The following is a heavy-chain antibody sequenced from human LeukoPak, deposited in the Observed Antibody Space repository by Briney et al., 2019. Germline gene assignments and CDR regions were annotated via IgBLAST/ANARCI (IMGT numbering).Heavy chain of an antibody. D-gene: IGHD3-3*01. Sequence: PSETLSLTCTVSGGSISSYYRSWIRQPPGKGLEWIGYIYYSGSTNYNPSLKSRVTISVDTSKNQFSLKLSSVTAADTAVYYCARATLARLGRLPFDYWGQGTLVTVSS. CDR3: ARATLARLGRLPFDY. CDR2: IYYSGST. J-gene: IGHJ4*02. V-gene: IGHV4-59*01. CDR1: GGSISSYY.